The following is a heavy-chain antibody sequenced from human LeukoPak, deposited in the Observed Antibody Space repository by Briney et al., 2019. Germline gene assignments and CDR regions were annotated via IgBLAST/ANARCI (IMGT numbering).Heavy chain of an antibody. D-gene: IGHD1-14*01. CDR3: ARGVEPLAANTLAY. CDR1: GFTVITND. CDR2: LYSDGNT. V-gene: IGHV3-53*01. Sequence: GGSLRHSCAASGFTVITNDMTWVRRAPGKGLEWVSVLYSDGNTKYADSVQGRFTISRDNSKNTLYLEMNSLSPDDTAVYYCARGVEPLAANTLAYWGQGTLVTVSS. J-gene: IGHJ4*02.